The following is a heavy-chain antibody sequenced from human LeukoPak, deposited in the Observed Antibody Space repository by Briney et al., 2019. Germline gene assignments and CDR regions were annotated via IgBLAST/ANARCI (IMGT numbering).Heavy chain of an antibody. V-gene: IGHV4-59*01. CDR1: GGSISSYY. J-gene: IGHJ4*02. D-gene: IGHD2-2*01. Sequence: SETLSLTCTVSGGSISSYYWSWIRQPPGKGLEWIGYIYYSGSTNYNPSLKSRVTISVDTSKNQFSLKLSSVTAADTAVYYCARVGGDSYRSSTSCYHYFDYWGQGTLVTVSS. CDR3: ARVGGDSYRSSTSCYHYFDY. CDR2: IYYSGST.